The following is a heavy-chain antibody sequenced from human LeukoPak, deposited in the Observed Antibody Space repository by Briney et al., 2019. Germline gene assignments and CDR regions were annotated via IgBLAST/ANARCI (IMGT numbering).Heavy chain of an antibody. Sequence: ASVTVSCKASGYTFTDYYMHWVRQAPGQGLEWMGWINPNSGGTNYAQKFQGRVTMTRDTSISTAYMELSRLRSDDTAVYYCARYYYDSSGYYYHDYWGQGTLVTVSS. V-gene: IGHV1-2*02. CDR3: ARYYYDSSGYYYHDY. D-gene: IGHD3-22*01. CDR2: INPNSGGT. CDR1: GYTFTDYY. J-gene: IGHJ4*02.